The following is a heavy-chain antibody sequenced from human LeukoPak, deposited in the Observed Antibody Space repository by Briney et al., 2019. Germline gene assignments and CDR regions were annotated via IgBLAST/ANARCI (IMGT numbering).Heavy chain of an antibody. CDR1: GFTFSTYS. CDR2: ITSSSSYI. V-gene: IGHV3-21*01. J-gene: IGHJ4*02. CDR3: ARDLGYCSGGNCYPFDY. D-gene: IGHD2-15*01. Sequence: PGGSLRLSCAASGFTFSTYSMNWVRQAPGKGPEWVSSITSSSSYIFYADSVSGRFTISRDNSKNSLYLQMNRLRAEDTAVYYCARDLGYCSGGNCYPFDYWGQGVLVTVSS.